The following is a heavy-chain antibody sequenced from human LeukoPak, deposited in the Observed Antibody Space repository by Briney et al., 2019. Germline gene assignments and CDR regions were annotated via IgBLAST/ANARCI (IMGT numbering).Heavy chain of an antibody. J-gene: IGHJ4*02. Sequence: PGRSLRLSCAASGFTFSSYGMHWVRQAPGKGLEWVAFIRYDGSNKYYADSVKGRFTISRDNSKNTLYLQMNSLRAEDTAVYYCAKDLCSSTSCYIDYWGQGTLVTVSS. D-gene: IGHD2-2*02. CDR2: IRYDGSNK. V-gene: IGHV3-30*02. CDR3: AKDLCSSTSCYIDY. CDR1: GFTFSSYG.